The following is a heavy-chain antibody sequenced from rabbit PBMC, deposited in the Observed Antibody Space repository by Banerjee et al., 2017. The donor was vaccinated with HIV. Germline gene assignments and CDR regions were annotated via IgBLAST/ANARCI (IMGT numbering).Heavy chain of an antibody. J-gene: IGHJ4*01. CDR3: ARGANSHSYLYYIDL. D-gene: IGHD6-1*01. CDR2: IDSGSGGT. Sequence: QEQLVESGGGLVQPEGSLTLTCTASGFSFSSYYYMCWVRQAPGKGLEWIACIDSGSGGTWYANWAKGRFTISKTSSNTVTLQMTSLTAADTATYFCARGANSHSYLYYIDLWGQGTLVTVS. V-gene: IGHV1S45*01. CDR1: GFSFSSYYY.